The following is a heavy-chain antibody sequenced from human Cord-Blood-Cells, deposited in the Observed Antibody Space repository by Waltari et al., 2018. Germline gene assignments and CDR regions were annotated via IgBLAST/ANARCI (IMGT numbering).Heavy chain of an antibody. D-gene: IGHD1-1*01. CDR3: ARVTGSYFDY. Sequence: QVRLVQSGAALKQPGSSVKVSCKASGGTFSRYAISWVRQAPGQGLELMGGIIPIFGTANYAQKFQGRVTITADESTSTAYMELSSLRSEDTAVYYCARVTGSYFDYWGQGTLVTVSS. CDR2: IIPIFGTA. J-gene: IGHJ4*02. V-gene: IGHV1-69*01. CDR1: GGTFSRYA.